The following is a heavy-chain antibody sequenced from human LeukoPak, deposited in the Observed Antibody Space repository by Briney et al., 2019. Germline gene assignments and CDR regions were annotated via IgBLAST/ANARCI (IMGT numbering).Heavy chain of an antibody. V-gene: IGHV6-1*01. CDR1: GDSVSSNSAA. J-gene: IGHJ4*02. Sequence: SQTLSLTCAISGDSVSSNSAAWNRIRQSPSRGLEWLGRTYYRSKWYNDYPVSVKRRITINADTSKNQFSLQLNSVAPEDTAVYYCATDPPRSGSLLGYWGQGTLVTVSS. CDR3: ATDPPRSGSLLGY. D-gene: IGHD1-26*01. CDR2: TYYRSKWYN.